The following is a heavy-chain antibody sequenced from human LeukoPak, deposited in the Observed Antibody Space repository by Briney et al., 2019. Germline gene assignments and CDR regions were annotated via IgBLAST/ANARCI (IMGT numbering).Heavy chain of an antibody. V-gene: IGHV1-3*01. CDR1: GYTFTNYA. CDR3: ARADSSSYNWYFDY. D-gene: IGHD6-13*01. Sequence: PWASVKVSCKASGYTFTNYAIHWVRQAPGQRLEWMGWINAGNGNTKYSQMFQGRVTITRDTSASSAYMELSSLRSEDTAVYYCARADSSSYNWYFDYWGQGTLVTVSS. CDR2: INAGNGNT. J-gene: IGHJ4*02.